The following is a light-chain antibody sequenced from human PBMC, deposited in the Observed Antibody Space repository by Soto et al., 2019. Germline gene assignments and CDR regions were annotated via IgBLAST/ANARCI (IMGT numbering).Light chain of an antibody. CDR3: QQYGTSPLMYT. CDR2: GAS. CDR1: QSIINNY. V-gene: IGKV3-20*01. Sequence: ESVLTQSPVSLSLSPGETATLSCRASQSIINNYLAWYQQKPGQAPRLLIYGASIRATGVPDRLSGSGSGTDFNLTITRLEAEDFAVYYCQQYGTSPLMYTFGQGTKLGVK. J-gene: IGKJ2*01.